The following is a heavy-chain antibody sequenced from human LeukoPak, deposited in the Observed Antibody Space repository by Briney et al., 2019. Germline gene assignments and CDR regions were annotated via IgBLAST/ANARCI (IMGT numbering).Heavy chain of an antibody. Sequence: GGSLRLSCAAFSGFAMSWVRQAPGRGLERVSAINGRGDDTYYPDSVKGRFTISRDNSNNTLYLQMNSLRAEDTAVYYCAKGHRSSSSFFDSWGQGILVTVSS. CDR1: SGFA. V-gene: IGHV3-23*01. CDR2: INGRGDDT. D-gene: IGHD6-19*01. J-gene: IGHJ4*02. CDR3: AKGHRSSSSFFDS.